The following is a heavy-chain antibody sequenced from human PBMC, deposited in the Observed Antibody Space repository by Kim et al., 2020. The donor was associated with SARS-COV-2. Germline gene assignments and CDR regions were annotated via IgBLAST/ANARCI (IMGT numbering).Heavy chain of an antibody. CDR1: GYTFTSYA. Sequence: ASVKVSCKASGYTFTSYAMNWVRQAPGQGLEWMGWINTNTGNPTYAQGFTGRFVFSLDTSVSTAYLQISSLKAEDTAVYYCARDWGLGPAAYWAFDIWGQGTMVTVSS. CDR3: ARDWGLGPAAYWAFDI. D-gene: IGHD2-2*01. CDR2: INTNTGNP. J-gene: IGHJ3*02. V-gene: IGHV7-4-1*02.